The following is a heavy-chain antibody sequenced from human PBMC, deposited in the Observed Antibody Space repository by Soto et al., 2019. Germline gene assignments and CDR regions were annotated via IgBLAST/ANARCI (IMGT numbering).Heavy chain of an antibody. CDR3: ARTYGLGSHYINWFDP. V-gene: IGHV4-30-4*01. D-gene: IGHD3-10*01. Sequence: SETLSLTCTVSGGSISSGEYYWSWIRQPPGKGLEWIGYIYYSGSTYYNPSLKSRVTISVDTSKNQFSLKLSSVTAADTAVYYCARTYGLGSHYINWFDPWGQGTQVTVSS. CDR1: GGSISSGEYY. J-gene: IGHJ5*02. CDR2: IYYSGST.